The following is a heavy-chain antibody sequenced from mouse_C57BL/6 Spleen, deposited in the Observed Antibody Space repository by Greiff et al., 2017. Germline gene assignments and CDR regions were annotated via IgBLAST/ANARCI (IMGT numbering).Heavy chain of an antibody. CDR3: ARLTYYGSSLYAMDY. CDR1: GYTFTDYN. J-gene: IGHJ4*01. CDR2: INPNNGGT. V-gene: IGHV1-22*01. Sequence: VQLQQSGPELVKPGASVKMSCKASGYTFTDYNMHWVKQSHGKSLEWIGYINPNNGGTSYNQKFKGKATLTVNKSSSTAYMELRSLTSEDSAVYYCARLTYYGSSLYAMDYWGQGTSVTVSS. D-gene: IGHD1-1*01.